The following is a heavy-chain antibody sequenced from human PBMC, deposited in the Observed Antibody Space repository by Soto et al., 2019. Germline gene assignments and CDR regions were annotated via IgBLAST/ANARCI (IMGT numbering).Heavy chain of an antibody. J-gene: IGHJ6*03. D-gene: IGHD3-3*01. CDR3: ARGRRNFWSGRYYYYYYMDV. Sequence: SETLSLTCAFYGGSFSGYYWSWIRQPPGKGLEWIGEINHSGSTNYNPSLKSRVTISVDTSKNQFSLKLSSVTAADTAVYYCARGRRNFWSGRYYYYYYMDVWGKGTTVTVSS. CDR1: GGSFSGYY. V-gene: IGHV4-34*01. CDR2: INHSGST.